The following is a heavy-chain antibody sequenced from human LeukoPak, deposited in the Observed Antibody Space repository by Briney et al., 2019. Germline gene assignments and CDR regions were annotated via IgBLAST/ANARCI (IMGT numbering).Heavy chain of an antibody. J-gene: IGHJ4*02. D-gene: IGHD1-26*01. CDR2: INNSGGRT. Sequence: AGGSLRLSCAASGFTFSIYAMAWVRQAPGKGLEWVSAINNSGGRTYYADSVKGRFTISRDDAKNTLYLQMNSLRADDTAIYYGVRDFSGAVDSWGQGTLVTVSS. CDR1: GFTFSIYA. CDR3: VRDFSGAVDS. V-gene: IGHV3-23*01.